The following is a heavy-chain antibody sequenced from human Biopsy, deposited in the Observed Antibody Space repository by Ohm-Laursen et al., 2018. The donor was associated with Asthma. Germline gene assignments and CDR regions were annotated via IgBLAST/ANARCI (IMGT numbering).Heavy chain of an antibody. D-gene: IGHD6-19*01. CDR2: IYNGGTS. V-gene: IGHV3-53*01. CDR1: GFTVSRDL. J-gene: IGHJ4*02. CDR3: ARGDSSGWSYYYFDY. Sequence: SLRLSCTASGFTVSRDLMFWVRQAPGKGLEWVSVIYNGGTSHTADSVRGRFTISRDFSKNTLHLQMHSLRVEDTAVYYCARGDSSGWSYYYFDYWGQGTLVTVSS.